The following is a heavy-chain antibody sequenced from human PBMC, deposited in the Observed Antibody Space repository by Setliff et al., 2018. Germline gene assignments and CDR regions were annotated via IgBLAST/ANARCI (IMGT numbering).Heavy chain of an antibody. CDR1: GDSIRRGDY. CDR2: IHHSGET. J-gene: IGHJ4*02. Sequence: SETRSLTCTVSGDSIRRGDYWSWIRQHPGKGLEWIGYIHHSGETFYNPSLRSRVIISVDTSKNQFSLKVTSLIAADTAVYYCARARDGIDFDYFDYWGRGTPVTVSS. V-gene: IGHV4-31*03. CDR3: ARARDGIDFDYFDY.